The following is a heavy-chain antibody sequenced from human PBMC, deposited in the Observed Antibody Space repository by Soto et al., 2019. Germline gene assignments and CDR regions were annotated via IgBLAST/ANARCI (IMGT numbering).Heavy chain of an antibody. D-gene: IGHD4-17*01. V-gene: IGHV3-23*01. J-gene: IGHJ4*02. CDR3: AKGGLGDYAYFDY. CDR2: ISGSGGST. CDR1: GFTFSSYA. Sequence: EVQLLESGGGLVQPGGSLRLSCAASGFTFSSYAMTWVRQAPGKGLEWVSGISGSGGSTYYADSVKGRFTISRDNSKNTLFLQMNSLRAEDTAVYYCAKGGLGDYAYFDYWGQGTLVTVSS.